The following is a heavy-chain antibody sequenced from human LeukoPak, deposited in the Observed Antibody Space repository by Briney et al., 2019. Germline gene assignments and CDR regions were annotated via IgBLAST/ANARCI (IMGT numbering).Heavy chain of an antibody. D-gene: IGHD3-22*01. V-gene: IGHV4-31*03. J-gene: IGHJ4*02. CDR2: IYYSGST. CDR1: GGSISSGGYF. CDR3: ARVDPEGYSDY. Sequence: PSQTLSLTCTVSGGSISSGGYFWSWIRQHPGKGLEWIGYIYYSGSTYYNPSLKGRVTISVDTSKNQFSLKLSSVTAADTAIYYCARVDPEGYSDYWGQGTLVTVSS.